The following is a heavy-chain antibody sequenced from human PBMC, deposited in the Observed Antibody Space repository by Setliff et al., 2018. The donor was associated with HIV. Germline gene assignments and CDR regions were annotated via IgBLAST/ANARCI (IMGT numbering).Heavy chain of an antibody. J-gene: IGHJ4*02. CDR3: ARGIDNFWSGYVR. CDR1: GGSISSHY. V-gene: IGHV4-59*11. CDR2: IYYNGNT. D-gene: IGHD3-3*01. Sequence: PSETLSLTCTVSGGSISSHYWSWIRLPPGEGLEWIGTIYYNGNTNYNPSLKSRVTILVDTSKNLFSLKLSSVTPADTAVYYCARGIDNFWSGYVRWGQGTLVTVSS.